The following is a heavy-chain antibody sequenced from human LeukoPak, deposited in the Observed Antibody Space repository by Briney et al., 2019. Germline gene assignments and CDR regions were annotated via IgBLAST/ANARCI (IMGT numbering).Heavy chain of an antibody. CDR1: GGSISSYY. D-gene: IGHD2-15*01. CDR2: IYYSGST. J-gene: IGHJ4*02. Sequence: SETLSLTCTVSGGSISSYYWSWIRQPPGKGLEWIGYIYYSGSTNYNPSLKSRVTISVDTSKNQFSLKLSSVTAADTAVYYCARVRCSGGSCYSDYWGQGTLVTVSS. V-gene: IGHV4-59*01. CDR3: ARVRCSGGSCYSDY.